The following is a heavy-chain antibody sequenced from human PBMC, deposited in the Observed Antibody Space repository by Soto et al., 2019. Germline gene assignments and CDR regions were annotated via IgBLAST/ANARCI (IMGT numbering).Heavy chain of an antibody. CDR2: INAGNGNT. J-gene: IGHJ4*02. CDR3: ARDGAVSGNSNFDY. Sequence: ASVKVSCKASGYTFTSYAIHWVRQAPGQRLEWMGWINAGNGNTKYSQKFQGRVTITRDKSASTAYLELRSLTSEDTAVYFCARDGAVSGNSNFDYWGQGTLVTVSS. CDR1: GYTFTSYA. V-gene: IGHV1-3*01. D-gene: IGHD6-19*01.